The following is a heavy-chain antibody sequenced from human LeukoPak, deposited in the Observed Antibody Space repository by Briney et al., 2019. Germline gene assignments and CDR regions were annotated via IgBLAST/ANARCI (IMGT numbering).Heavy chain of an antibody. CDR3: ARDYYGSGSSYYGMDV. CDR2: INHSGST. J-gene: IGHJ6*02. Sequence: SETLSLTCAVYGGSFSGYYWSWIRQPPGKGLEWIGEINHSGSTNYNPSLKSRVTISVDTSKNQFSLKLSSVTAADTAVYYCARDYYGSGSSYYGMDVWGQGTTVTVSS. V-gene: IGHV4-34*01. CDR1: GGSFSGYY. D-gene: IGHD3-10*01.